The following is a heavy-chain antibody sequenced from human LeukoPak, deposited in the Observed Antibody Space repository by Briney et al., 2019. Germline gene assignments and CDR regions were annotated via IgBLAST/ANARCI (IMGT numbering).Heavy chain of an antibody. J-gene: IGHJ3*02. V-gene: IGHV1-46*01. CDR1: GYTFSDYH. CDR2: IIPSGGGT. D-gene: IGHD3-16*02. Sequence: GASVKVSCKASGYTFSDYHIHWVRQAPGQGLEWMGRIIPSGGGTTYAQKFQGRVTITADESTSTAYMELSSLRSEDTAVYYCARDLYDYVWGSYRPQINDAFDIWGQGTMVTVSS. CDR3: ARDLYDYVWGSYRPQINDAFDI.